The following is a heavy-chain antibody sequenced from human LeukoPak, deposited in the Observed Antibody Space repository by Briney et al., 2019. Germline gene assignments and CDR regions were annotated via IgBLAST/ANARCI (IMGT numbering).Heavy chain of an antibody. CDR1: GFTFNNYV. D-gene: IGHD6-19*01. V-gene: IGHV3-23*05. Sequence: EGSLRLSCTASGFTFNNYVMSWVRQAPGKGLEWVSSIKTSGSTDYADSVKGRFTISRDNSKNTLYLQMNSLRVEDTAVYYCAKVRPPPGSGWYGGDDSWGQGTLVTVSS. CDR2: IKTSGST. J-gene: IGHJ4*02. CDR3: AKVRPPPGSGWYGGDDS.